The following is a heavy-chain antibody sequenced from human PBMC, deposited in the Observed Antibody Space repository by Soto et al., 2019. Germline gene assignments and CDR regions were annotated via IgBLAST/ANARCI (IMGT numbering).Heavy chain of an antibody. V-gene: IGHV3-66*01. CDR3: AAYSHKGY. D-gene: IGHD3-16*01. J-gene: IGHJ4*02. Sequence: HPGGSLRLSCAASGFTVSNNYMSWVRQAPGKGLEWVSLIYSGGSTYYADSVKGRFTISRDSSKYTLYLQMNSLRAEDTAMYYCAAYSHKGYWGQGTLVTVSS. CDR1: GFTVSNNY. CDR2: IYSGGST.